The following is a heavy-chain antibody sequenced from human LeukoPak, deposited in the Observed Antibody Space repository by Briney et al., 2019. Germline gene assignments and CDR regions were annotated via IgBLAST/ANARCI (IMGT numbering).Heavy chain of an antibody. Sequence: SETLSLTCTVSGGSISSYYWSWIRQPAGKGLEWIGRIYTSGSTNYNPSLKSRVTMSVDTSKNQFSLKLSSVTAAGTAVYYCARGYGSVKTIPFDYWGQGTLVTVSS. J-gene: IGHJ4*02. CDR3: ARGYGSVKTIPFDY. CDR1: GGSISSYY. V-gene: IGHV4-4*07. CDR2: IYTSGST. D-gene: IGHD3-10*01.